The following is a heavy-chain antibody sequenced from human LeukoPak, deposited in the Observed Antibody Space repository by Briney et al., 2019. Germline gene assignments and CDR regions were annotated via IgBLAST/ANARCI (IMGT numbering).Heavy chain of an antibody. CDR1: GFTFSTYG. Sequence: PGRSLRLSCAASGFTFSTYGMTWVRQAPGKGLEWVSAISGSGGSIYYADSVKGRFTISRDNSKNTLYLQMNSLRAEDTAVYYCAKSLPIVVVPAAPDYWGQGTLVTVSS. CDR3: AKSLPIVVVPAAPDY. CDR2: ISGSGGSI. D-gene: IGHD2-2*01. J-gene: IGHJ4*02. V-gene: IGHV3-23*01.